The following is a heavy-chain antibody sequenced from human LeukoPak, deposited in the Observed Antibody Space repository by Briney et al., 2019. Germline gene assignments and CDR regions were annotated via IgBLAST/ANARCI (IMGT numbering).Heavy chain of an antibody. D-gene: IGHD6-13*01. CDR1: GFSVSSNY. Sequence: GSLRLSCAASGFSVSSNYMSWVRQPPGKGLEWIGEIYHSGSTNYNPSLKSRVTISVDKSKNQFSLKLSSVTAADTAVYYCARDSAGYSSSSNTNWGQGTLVTVSS. J-gene: IGHJ4*02. CDR2: IYHSGST. V-gene: IGHV4-4*02. CDR3: ARDSAGYSSSSNTN.